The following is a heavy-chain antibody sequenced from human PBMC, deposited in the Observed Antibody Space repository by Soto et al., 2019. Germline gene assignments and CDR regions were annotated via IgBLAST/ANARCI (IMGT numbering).Heavy chain of an antibody. CDR2: ISGSGDVT. Sequence: PGGSLRLSCAASGFTFSSYAMSWVRQAPGRGLEWVSGISGSGDVTYYADSVKGRFTISRDNSKNTLHLQMHSLRAEDTAVYYCAKTMGDSSSLFDYWGQGTLVTRLL. J-gene: IGHJ4*02. CDR3: AKTMGDSSSLFDY. D-gene: IGHD6-13*01. V-gene: IGHV3-23*01. CDR1: GFTFSSYA.